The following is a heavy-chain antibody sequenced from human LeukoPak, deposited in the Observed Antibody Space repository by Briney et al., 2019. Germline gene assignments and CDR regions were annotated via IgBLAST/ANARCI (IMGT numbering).Heavy chain of an antibody. Sequence: KPSETLSLTCAVYGGSFSGYYWSWIRQPPGKGLEWIGEINHSGSTNYNPSLKSRVTISVDTSKNQFSLKLSSVTAADTAVYYCARGIAAVVRGYTRFDPWSQGTLVTVSS. D-gene: IGHD6-13*01. CDR1: GGSFSGYY. CDR2: INHSGST. J-gene: IGHJ5*02. V-gene: IGHV4-34*01. CDR3: ARGIAAVVRGYTRFDP.